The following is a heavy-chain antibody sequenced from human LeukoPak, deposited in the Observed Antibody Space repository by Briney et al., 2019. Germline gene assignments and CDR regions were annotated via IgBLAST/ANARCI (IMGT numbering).Heavy chain of an antibody. Sequence: SETLSLTCTVSGGFISSYYWSWIRQPPGKGLEWIGYIYYSGSTNYNPSLKSRVTISVDTSKNQFSLKLSSVTAADTAVYYCARGGYNWFDPWGQGTLVTVSS. V-gene: IGHV4-59*01. CDR1: GGFISSYY. CDR2: IYYSGST. J-gene: IGHJ5*02. CDR3: ARGGYNWFDP.